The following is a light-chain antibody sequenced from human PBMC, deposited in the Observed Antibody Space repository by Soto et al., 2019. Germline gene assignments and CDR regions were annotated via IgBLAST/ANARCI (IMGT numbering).Light chain of an antibody. V-gene: IGKV1-5*03. CDR2: NAS. Sequence: DIQMTQPPSTLAASVGDRVTITCRASQSISRWLAWYQQKPGKAPNLLIYNASTLESGVPSRFRGSGCVTYFAITINCWQRDDVATYYCKHYFGYSETLGQGT. CDR1: QSISRW. CDR3: KHYFGYSET. J-gene: IGKJ1*01.